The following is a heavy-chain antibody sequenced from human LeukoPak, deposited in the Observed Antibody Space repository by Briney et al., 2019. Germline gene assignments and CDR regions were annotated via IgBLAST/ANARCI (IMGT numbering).Heavy chain of an antibody. D-gene: IGHD3-10*01. CDR3: ARSGGPGTYHQLRYNWFDP. V-gene: IGHV3-21*01. CDR1: GFTLSDYH. J-gene: IGHJ5*02. Sequence: MPGGSLRLSCAASGFTLSDYHMNWVRQAPGKGLEWLSSITTISHYIYYAGAVRGRFTISRDNAKNSLYLQMNSLRGEDTAVYYCARSGGPGTYHQLRYNWFDPWGQGTPVTVSS. CDR2: ITTISHYI.